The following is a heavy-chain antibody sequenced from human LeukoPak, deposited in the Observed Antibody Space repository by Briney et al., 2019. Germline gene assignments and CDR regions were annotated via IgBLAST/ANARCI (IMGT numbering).Heavy chain of an antibody. J-gene: IGHJ4*02. Sequence: GGSLRLSCAASGFTLSTYGMHWVRQAPGKGLEWVAGITGVDARAHYADSVRGRFTISRDHSKNTLYFHMSSLRVEDTAIYYCASSIRFGEDYWGQGTLVTVSP. CDR3: ASSIRFGEDY. CDR2: ITGVDARA. D-gene: IGHD3-16*01. V-gene: IGHV3-23*01. CDR1: GFTLSTYG.